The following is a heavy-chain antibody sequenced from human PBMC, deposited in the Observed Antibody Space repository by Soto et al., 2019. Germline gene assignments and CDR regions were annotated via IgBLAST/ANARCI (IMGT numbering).Heavy chain of an antibody. Sequence: EVQLVASGGDLVQPGGSLRLSCAASGFTFSTYWMHWVRQAPGKGLLWVSRIKTDGTYATYADSVKGRFTISSDTAKTTMYLQMNSLRVEDAAVYYCADGGSVYYANWGQGNLVTVSS. CDR2: IKTDGTYA. D-gene: IGHD3-22*01. V-gene: IGHV3-74*01. J-gene: IGHJ4*02. CDR1: GFTFSTYW. CDR3: ADGGSVYYAN.